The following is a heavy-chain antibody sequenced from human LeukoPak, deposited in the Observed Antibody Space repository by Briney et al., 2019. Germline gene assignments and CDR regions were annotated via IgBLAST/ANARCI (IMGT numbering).Heavy chain of an antibody. V-gene: IGHV1-8*01. J-gene: IGHJ5*02. CDR3: ARGGSIAARTAKKYNWFDP. CDR1: GYTFTSYD. Sequence: ASVKVSCKASGYTFTSYDINWVRQATGQGLEWMGWMNPNSGNTGYAQKFQGRVTMTRNTSISTAYMELSSLRSEDTAVYYCARGGSIAARTAKKYNWFDPWGQGTLVTVSS. CDR2: MNPNSGNT. D-gene: IGHD6-6*01.